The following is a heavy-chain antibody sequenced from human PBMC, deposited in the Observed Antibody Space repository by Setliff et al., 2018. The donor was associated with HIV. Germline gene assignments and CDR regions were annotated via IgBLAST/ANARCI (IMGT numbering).Heavy chain of an antibody. V-gene: IGHV4-31*03. J-gene: IGHJ5*01. CDR1: GGSVINDGYN. CDR2: VSYTGNT. D-gene: IGHD1-26*01. Sequence: KPSETLSLTCNVSGGSVINDGYNWCWIRQRPGKGLQWIACVSYTGNTYHNPSLKSRLTILVHTSKSYFSLSLTSVTAADAAVYFCAREVLPVIGGRGWFDPWGQGTLVTSPQ. CDR3: AREVLPVIGGRGWFDP.